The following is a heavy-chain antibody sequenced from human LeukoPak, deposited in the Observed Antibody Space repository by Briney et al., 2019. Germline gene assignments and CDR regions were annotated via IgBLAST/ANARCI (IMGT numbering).Heavy chain of an antibody. CDR3: AKDGVGSESSHHFDY. J-gene: IGHJ4*02. D-gene: IGHD3-10*01. CDR1: GFTFDSYG. Sequence: GGSLRLSCAASGFTFDSYGMTWVRQAPGKGLEWVSAISGSGGSTYYADSVKGRFTISRDNSKNTLYLQMNSLRAEDTAVYYCAKDGVGSESSHHFDYWGQGTLVTVSS. V-gene: IGHV3-23*01. CDR2: ISGSGGST.